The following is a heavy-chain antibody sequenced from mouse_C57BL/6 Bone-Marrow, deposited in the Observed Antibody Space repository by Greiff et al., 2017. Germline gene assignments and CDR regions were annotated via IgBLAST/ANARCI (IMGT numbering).Heavy chain of an antibody. CDR2: IYPRSGNT. CDR1: GYTFTSYG. CDR3: ARSIDDDYDGDWYFDF. V-gene: IGHV1-81*01. D-gene: IGHD2-4*01. Sequence: QVQLQQSGAELARPGASVKLSCKASGYTFTSYGISWVKQRTGQGLEWIGEIYPRSGNTYYNEKFKGKATLTADKSSSTAYMELRSLTSEDSAVYFCARSIDDDYDGDWYFDFWGTGTTVTVSS. J-gene: IGHJ1*03.